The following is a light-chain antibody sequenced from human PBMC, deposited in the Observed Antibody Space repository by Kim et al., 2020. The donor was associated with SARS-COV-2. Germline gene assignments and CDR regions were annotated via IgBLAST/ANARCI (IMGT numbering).Light chain of an antibody. CDR3: SACDSSLSAWV. Sequence: ATLACTWNCNNFHTRGSVWLQQLQGHPPKHLSYRNDHRPSGISGRLSASRSVNAATLTITGLQPEDEAFYYCSACDSSLSAWVLLGRSNLTVL. V-gene: IGLV10-54*01. J-gene: IGLJ3*02. CDR2: RND. CDR1: CNNFHTRG.